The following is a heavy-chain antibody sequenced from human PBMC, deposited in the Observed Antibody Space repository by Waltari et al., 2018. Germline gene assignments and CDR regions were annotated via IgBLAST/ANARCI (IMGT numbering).Heavy chain of an antibody. V-gene: IGHV1-18*01. D-gene: IGHD3-10*01. J-gene: IGHJ4*02. Sequence: QIQLVQSGSELRKPGASVKVSCKTSGYRFSTYGVGWVRQAPGQGLEWMGWGNTYSGDTKYSQKFQDRVTMTTDPSTTTAYMELRSLRSDDTAVYYCGRGQSYFAFFDSWGQGTLVSVSS. CDR2: GNTYSGDT. CDR3: GRGQSYFAFFDS. CDR1: GYRFSTYG.